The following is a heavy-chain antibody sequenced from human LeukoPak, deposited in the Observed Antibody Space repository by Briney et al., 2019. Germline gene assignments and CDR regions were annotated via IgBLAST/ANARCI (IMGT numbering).Heavy chain of an antibody. D-gene: IGHD6-19*01. Sequence: ASVKVSCKASGYTFISYGISWVRQAPGQGLEWMGWISAYNGDTNYAQKLQGRVTMTTDTSTSTAYMELRSLRSDDTAVYYCARECCGGQQWLAPAFDYYYYGMDVWGKGTTVTVSS. V-gene: IGHV1-18*04. J-gene: IGHJ6*04. CDR2: ISAYNGDT. CDR1: GYTFISYG. CDR3: ARECCGGQQWLAPAFDYYYYGMDV.